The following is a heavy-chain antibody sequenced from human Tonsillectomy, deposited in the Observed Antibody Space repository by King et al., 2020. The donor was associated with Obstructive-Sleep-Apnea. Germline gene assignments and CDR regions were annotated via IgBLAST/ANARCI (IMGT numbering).Heavy chain of an antibody. CDR1: GGSFSGVS. CDR2: INDSGST. Sequence: VQLQQWGAGLLKPSETLSLTCAVSGGSFSGVSWSWIRQPPGKGLEWIGDINDSGSTNYAPSLKSQVTISIDTSKNQFSLKLSSVTAADTAVYYCGRNDYGDYGALDWGQGTLVTVAS. CDR3: GRNDYGDYGALD. V-gene: IGHV4-34*01. D-gene: IGHD4-17*01. J-gene: IGHJ4*02.